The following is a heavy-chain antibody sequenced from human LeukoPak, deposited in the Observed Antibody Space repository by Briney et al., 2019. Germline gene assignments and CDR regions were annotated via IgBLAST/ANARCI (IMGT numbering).Heavy chain of an antibody. J-gene: IGHJ6*03. CDR3: ARLGGPSRITIFGVAPPRDYYYMDV. V-gene: IGHV5-51*01. CDR2: NYPGDSDT. Sequence: GESLKISCKGSGYRFTSYWIGWVRQMPGKGLEWMGINYPGDSDTRYSPSFQGQVTISADKSISTAYLQWSSLKASDTAMYYCARLGGPSRITIFGVAPPRDYYYMDVWGKGTTVTVSS. D-gene: IGHD3-3*01. CDR1: GYRFTSYW.